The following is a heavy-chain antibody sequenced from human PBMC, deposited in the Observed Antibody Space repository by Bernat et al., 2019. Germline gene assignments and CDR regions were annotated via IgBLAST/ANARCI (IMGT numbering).Heavy chain of an antibody. CDR3: ARDWDYWAARPRGFDY. D-gene: IGHD6-6*01. Sequence: QVQLVEAGGGVVQPGRSLRLSCAASGFTSSIYAMHWFRRAPGKGLGWVAVISYDGSNKYYADSVKGRFTISRDNAKNTLYLQMNSLRAEDTAVYYCARDWDYWAARPRGFDYWGQGTLVTVSS. J-gene: IGHJ4*02. CDR1: GFTSSIYA. CDR2: ISYDGSNK. V-gene: IGHV3-30-3*01.